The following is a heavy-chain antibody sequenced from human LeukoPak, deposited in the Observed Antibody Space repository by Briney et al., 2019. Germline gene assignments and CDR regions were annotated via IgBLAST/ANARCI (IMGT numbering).Heavy chain of an antibody. CDR1: GLTFSNYG. D-gene: IGHD3/OR15-3a*01. J-gene: IGHJ3*02. V-gene: IGHV3-23*01. CDR3: ARDWFADAFDI. CDR2: ISGSGGST. Sequence: GGSLRLSCAASGLTFSNYGMSWVRQAPGKGLEWVSAISGSGGSTYYADSVKGRFTISRDNSKNTLYLQMNSLRAEDTAVYYCARDWFADAFDIWGQGTMVIVSS.